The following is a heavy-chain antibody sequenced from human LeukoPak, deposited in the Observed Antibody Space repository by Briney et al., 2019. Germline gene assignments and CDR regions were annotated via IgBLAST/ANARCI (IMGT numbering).Heavy chain of an antibody. CDR2: IYSGDNA. D-gene: IGHD3-9*01. Sequence: PGGSLRLSCAASGFTVSSNYMSWVRQAPGKGLECVSVIYSGDNAYYADSVKGRFTISRDSSRNTLYLHMSSLRAEDTAVYYCARAHTGRDLRYFEWLFWGQGTLVTVSS. V-gene: IGHV3-66*01. CDR3: ARAHTGRDLRYFEWLF. CDR1: GFTVSSNY. J-gene: IGHJ4*02.